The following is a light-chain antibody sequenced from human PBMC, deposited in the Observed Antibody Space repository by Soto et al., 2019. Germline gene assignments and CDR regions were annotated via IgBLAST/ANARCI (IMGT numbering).Light chain of an antibody. CDR2: AAS. CDR3: QTSYSIPRT. J-gene: IGKJ1*01. V-gene: IGKV1-39*01. CDR1: QSISWY. Sequence: DIQMTQSPSSLSASVGDRVTITCRASQSISWYLNWYQQKPGQAPKLLIDAASRLQSGVPATFSGSGSGTEFTLTISSLQHEDFATYYCQTSYSIPRTFGKGTKVEVK.